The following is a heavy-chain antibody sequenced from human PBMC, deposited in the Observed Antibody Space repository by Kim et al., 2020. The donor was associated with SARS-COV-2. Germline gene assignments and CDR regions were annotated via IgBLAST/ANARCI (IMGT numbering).Heavy chain of an antibody. D-gene: IGHD2-8*01. CDR3: AVPNCTTNTCPLV. CDR2: IDNSGRT. CDR1: GGSVSSSSYF. V-gene: IGHV4-39*01. J-gene: IGHJ6*02. Sequence: SETLSLTCTVSGGSVSSSSYFWGWIRQPPEKGLEWIGNIDNSGRTDYNPSLKSRGTISIDTSKNQLSLKLNSVTAADTAVYFCAVPNCTTNTCPLVWGQGTTVTVSS.